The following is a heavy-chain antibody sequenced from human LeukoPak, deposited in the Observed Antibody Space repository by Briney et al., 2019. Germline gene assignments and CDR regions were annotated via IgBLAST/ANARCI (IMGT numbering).Heavy chain of an antibody. Sequence: PGGSLRLSCAASGFTFSTYAMSWVRQAPGKGLEWVSSISGSGGSTYYADSVKGRFTIFRDNSKNTLYLQMHSLRAEDTAVYYCARVVGPLDYWGQGTLVTVSS. CDR3: ARVVGPLDY. CDR1: GFTFSTYA. J-gene: IGHJ4*02. V-gene: IGHV3-23*01. CDR2: ISGSGGST. D-gene: IGHD6-6*01.